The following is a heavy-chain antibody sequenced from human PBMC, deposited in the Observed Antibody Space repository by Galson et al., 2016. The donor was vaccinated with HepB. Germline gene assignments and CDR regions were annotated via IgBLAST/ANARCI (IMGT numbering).Heavy chain of an antibody. CDR3: ARGGDRYGGFRH. J-gene: IGHJ4*02. V-gene: IGHV4-34*01. Sequence: ETLSLTCAVYGGSFSGYYWNWIRQPPGKGLEWIGEISDSGSTNYNPSLKSRVTISADTSKNQLSLRLSSVTAADTAVYYCARGGDRYGGFRHWGKGALVTVSS. D-gene: IGHD4-23*01. CDR1: GGSFSGYY. CDR2: ISDSGST.